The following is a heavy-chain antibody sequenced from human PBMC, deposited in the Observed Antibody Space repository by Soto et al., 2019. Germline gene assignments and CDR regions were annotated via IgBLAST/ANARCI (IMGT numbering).Heavy chain of an antibody. Sequence: SETLSLTCAVSGGSISSGGYSWSWIRQPPGKGLEWIGEIYFRGSANYNPSLKSRVTISVDTSKNQFSLKLSSVTAADTAVYYCARRYSGYGDYWGQGTLVTVSS. J-gene: IGHJ4*02. CDR2: IYFRGSA. CDR1: GGSISSGGYS. D-gene: IGHD5-12*01. V-gene: IGHV4-30-2*03. CDR3: ARRYSGYGDY.